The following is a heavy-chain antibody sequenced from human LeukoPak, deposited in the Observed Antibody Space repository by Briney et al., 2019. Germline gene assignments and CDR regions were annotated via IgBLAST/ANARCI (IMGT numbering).Heavy chain of an antibody. CDR3: ARDARAVAFWSSELDY. CDR1: GYTFTGYY. Sequence: ASVKVSCKASGYTFTGYYMHWVRQAPGQGLEWMGWINPNGGGTNYAQKFQGRVTMTRDTSISTAYMELSRLRSDDTAVYYCARDARAVAFWSSELDYWGQGTLVTVSS. CDR2: INPNGGGT. D-gene: IGHD6-19*01. V-gene: IGHV1-2*02. J-gene: IGHJ4*02.